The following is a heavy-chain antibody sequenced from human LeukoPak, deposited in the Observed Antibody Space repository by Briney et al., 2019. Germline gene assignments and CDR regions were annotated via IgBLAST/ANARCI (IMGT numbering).Heavy chain of an antibody. CDR1: GFTFSSYA. CDR2: ISYDGSNK. J-gene: IGHJ5*02. D-gene: IGHD3-10*01. Sequence: GGSLRLSCAASGFTFSSYAMHWVRPAPGMGLEWVAVISYDGSNKYYADSVKGRFTISRDNSKNTLYLQMNRLRAEDTAVYYCARDAYQFGSHNWFDPWGEETLHTVSS. V-gene: IGHV3-30*04. CDR3: ARDAYQFGSHNWFDP.